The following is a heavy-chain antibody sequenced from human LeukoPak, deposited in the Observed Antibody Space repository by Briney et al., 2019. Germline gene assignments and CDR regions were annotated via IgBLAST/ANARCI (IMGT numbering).Heavy chain of an antibody. CDR3: ARERYGRSLDY. D-gene: IGHD4-17*01. Sequence: GGSLRLSCAASGFTLSSAWMHWVRQAPGKGLVWVSRISSDVSSTSYADSVKGRFTISRDNAKNTLYLEMNSLRAEDTAVYYCARERYGRSLDYWGQGTLVTVSS. J-gene: IGHJ4*02. CDR2: ISSDVSST. V-gene: IGHV3-74*01. CDR1: GFTLSSAW.